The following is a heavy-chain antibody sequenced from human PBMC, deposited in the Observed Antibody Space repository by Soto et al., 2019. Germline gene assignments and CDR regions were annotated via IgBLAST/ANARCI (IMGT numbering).Heavy chain of an antibody. V-gene: IGHV4-59*01. Sequence: TSETLSLTCTVSGGSISYYYWSWIRQPPGKGLEWIGYIYYSGITNYNPSLKSRVTISIDTSKNQFSLRLNSVTAADTAVYYCARESREYYFDYWGQGTLVTVSS. CDR1: GGSISYYY. J-gene: IGHJ4*02. CDR3: ARESREYYFDY. CDR2: IYYSGIT.